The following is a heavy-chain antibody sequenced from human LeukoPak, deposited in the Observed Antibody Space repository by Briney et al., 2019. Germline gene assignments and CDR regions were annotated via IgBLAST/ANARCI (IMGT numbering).Heavy chain of an antibody. CDR3: ANGWYLDFGDY. D-gene: IGHD6-19*01. J-gene: IGHJ4*02. V-gene: IGHV3-7*03. CDR1: GFNFNNYW. Sequence: GGSLRLSCAASGFNFNNYWMSWLRQAPGKGLEWVANIKDDGSEEYYVDSVKGRFTISRDNSKNTLYLQMNSLRAEDTAVYYCANGWYLDFGDYWGQGTLVTVSS. CDR2: IKDDGSEE.